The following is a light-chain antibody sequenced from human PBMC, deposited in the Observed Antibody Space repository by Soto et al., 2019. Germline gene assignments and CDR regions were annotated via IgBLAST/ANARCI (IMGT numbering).Light chain of an antibody. J-gene: IGLJ1*01. CDR1: NSNIGAGYE. V-gene: IGLV1-40*01. Sequence: QSVLTQPPSVSAAPGQSVTISCTGSNSNIGAGYEVHWYQQLPGTAPKLLIYDNNSRPSEVPDRFSGSKSGTSASLAITGLQAEDEADYYCHSYDTSLSGYVFGTGTKLTVL. CDR2: DNN. CDR3: HSYDTSLSGYV.